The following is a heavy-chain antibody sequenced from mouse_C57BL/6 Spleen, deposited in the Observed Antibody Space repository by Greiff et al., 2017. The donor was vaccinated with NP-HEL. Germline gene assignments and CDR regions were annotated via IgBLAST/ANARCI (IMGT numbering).Heavy chain of an antibody. V-gene: IGHV5-16*01. CDR3: AREDYSNYGNYWYFDV. J-gene: IGHJ1*03. CDR1: GFTFSDYY. Sequence: EVQLMESEGGLVQPGSSMKLSCTASGFTFSDYYMAWVRQVPEKGLEWVANINYDGSSTYYLDSLKSRFIISRDNAKNILYLQMSSLKSEDTATYYCAREDYSNYGNYWYFDVWGTGTTVTVSS. CDR2: INYDGSST. D-gene: IGHD2-5*01.